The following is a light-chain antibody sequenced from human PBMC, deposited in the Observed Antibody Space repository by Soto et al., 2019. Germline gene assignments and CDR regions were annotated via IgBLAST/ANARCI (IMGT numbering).Light chain of an antibody. Sequence: DIQMTQSPTSLSASVGDRVTITCRASQNIRSYLNWYQQIPGKAPNILIYATSILQTGVPSRFSGCGTVTDFTLTINALQPEDFATYYCQQGYTTRWTFGQGTKVEIK. J-gene: IGKJ1*01. CDR2: ATS. CDR1: QNIRSY. V-gene: IGKV1-39*01. CDR3: QQGYTTRWT.